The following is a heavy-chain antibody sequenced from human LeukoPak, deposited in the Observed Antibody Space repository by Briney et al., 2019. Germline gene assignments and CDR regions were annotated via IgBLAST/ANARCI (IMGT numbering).Heavy chain of an antibody. J-gene: IGHJ4*02. CDR2: IATNGGST. CDR1: GFTFSSYA. CDR3: MKHLRGDPFDN. D-gene: IGHD3-10*01. V-gene: IGHV3-64D*06. Sequence: GGSLRLSCAASGFTFSSYAMSWIRQAPGKGLEYVSGIATNGGSTYYADAVKGRFTISRDNSKSTLYLQMSSLRVEDTAVYYCMKHLRGDPFDNWGQGTLVTVSS.